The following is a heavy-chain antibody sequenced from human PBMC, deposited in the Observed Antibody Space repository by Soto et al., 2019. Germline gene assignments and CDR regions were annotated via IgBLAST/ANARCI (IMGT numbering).Heavy chain of an antibody. J-gene: IGHJ4*02. V-gene: IGHV1-46*01. D-gene: IGHD5-18*01. CDR1: GYTFTSYY. Sequence: ASVKVSCKASGYTFTSYYRHWVRQAPGQGLEWMGIINPSGGSTSYAQKFQGRVTMTRDTSTSTVYMELISVRSEDTAVYYCARGGYSSGRFGYWGQWNLVAVSS. CDR2: INPSGGST. CDR3: ARGGYSSGRFGY.